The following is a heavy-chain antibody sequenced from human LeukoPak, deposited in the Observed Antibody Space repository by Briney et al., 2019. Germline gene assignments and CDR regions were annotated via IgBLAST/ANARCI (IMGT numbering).Heavy chain of an antibody. J-gene: IGHJ4*02. CDR2: ISSSGSTI. CDR1: GFTFSDYY. Sequence: PGGSLRLSCAASGFTFSDYYMSWIRQAPGKGLEWVSSISSSGSTIYYADSVKGRFTISRDNAKNSLYLQMNSLRAEDTAVYYCARGLVGIVPAAYILLFGEYVYWGQGTLVTVSS. D-gene: IGHD3-10*01. CDR3: ARGLVGIVPAAYILLFGEYVY. V-gene: IGHV3-11*04.